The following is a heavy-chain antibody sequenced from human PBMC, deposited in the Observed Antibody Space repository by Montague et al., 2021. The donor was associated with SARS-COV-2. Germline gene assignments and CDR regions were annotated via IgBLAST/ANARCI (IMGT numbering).Heavy chain of an antibody. CDR2: TYYRSKWYN. Sequence: CAISGDSVSSNSATWNWVRQSPSRGLEWLGRTYYRSKWYNDYAVSVRGRVTINPDTSKNQLSLQLNSVTPEDTAKYYCTSGREGNYNVMDVWGQGTTVTVSS. CDR3: TSGREGNYNVMDV. D-gene: IGHD1-1*01. CDR1: GDSVSSNSAT. J-gene: IGHJ6*02. V-gene: IGHV6-1*01.